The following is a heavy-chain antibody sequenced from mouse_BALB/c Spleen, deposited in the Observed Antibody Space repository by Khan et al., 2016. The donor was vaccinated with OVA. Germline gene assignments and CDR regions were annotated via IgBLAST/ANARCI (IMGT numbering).Heavy chain of an antibody. Sequence: LVKTGASVKISCKASGYSFTGYYMHWVKQSHGKSLEWIGYISCYNGATTYNQKFKGKATFTVDTSSSTAYMQFNSLTSEDSAVYYCARSHLLWLYAMDHWGQGTSVTVSS. CDR3: ARSHLLWLYAMDH. CDR1: GYSFTGYY. D-gene: IGHD2-2*01. CDR2: ISCYNGAT. J-gene: IGHJ4*01. V-gene: IGHV1S34*01.